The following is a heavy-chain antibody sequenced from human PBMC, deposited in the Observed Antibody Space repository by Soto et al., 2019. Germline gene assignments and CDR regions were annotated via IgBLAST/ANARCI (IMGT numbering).Heavy chain of an antibody. CDR3: ARPAKRGIWGSYGSLDY. J-gene: IGHJ4*02. Sequence: GGSLRLSCAASGFTVSSNYMSWVRQAPGKGLEWVSVIYSGGSTYYADSVKGRFTISRDNSKNTLYLQMNSLRAEDTAVYYCARPAKRGIWGSYGSLDYWGQGTLVTVSS. CDR2: IYSGGST. D-gene: IGHD3-16*02. CDR1: GFTVSSNY. V-gene: IGHV3-66*04.